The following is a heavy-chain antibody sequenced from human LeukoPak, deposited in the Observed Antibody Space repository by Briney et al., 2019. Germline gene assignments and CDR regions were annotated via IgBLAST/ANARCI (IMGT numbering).Heavy chain of an antibody. CDR2: ISSSSSYI. V-gene: IGHV3-21*01. CDR3: AREKMVAGTEDAFDI. CDR1: GFTFSSYT. D-gene: IGHD6-19*01. Sequence: GGSLRLSCAASGFTFSSYTMNWVRQAPGKGLEWVSSISSSSSYIYYTDSVKGRFTISRDNAKNSLYLQMNSLRAEDTAVYYCAREKMVAGTEDAFDIWGQGTMVTVSS. J-gene: IGHJ3*02.